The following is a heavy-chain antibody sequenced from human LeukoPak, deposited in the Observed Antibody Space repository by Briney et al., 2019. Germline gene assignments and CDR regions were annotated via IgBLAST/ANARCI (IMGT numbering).Heavy chain of an antibody. V-gene: IGHV4-59*01. D-gene: IGHD4-17*01. CDR2: IYYSGST. CDR1: GGSISSYY. Sequence: PSETLSLTCTVSGGSISSYYWSWIRQPPGKGLEWIGYIYYSGSTNYNPSPKSRVTISVDTSKNQFSLKLSSVTAADTAVYYCARARDYDPPAFYYYYMDVWGKGTTVTVSS. CDR3: ARARDYDPPAFYYYYMDV. J-gene: IGHJ6*03.